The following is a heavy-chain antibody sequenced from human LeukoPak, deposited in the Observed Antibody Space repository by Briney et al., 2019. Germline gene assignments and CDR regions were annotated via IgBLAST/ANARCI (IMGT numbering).Heavy chain of an antibody. CDR2: INPNSYGT. CDR3: AREMLSYSGSPINWFDP. J-gene: IGHJ5*02. CDR1: GYTFTGYF. V-gene: IGHV1-2*02. D-gene: IGHD1-26*01. Sequence: ASVKVSCKASGYTFTGYFIYWMRQALGQGPEWMGWINPNSYGTNFAQKFRGRMTLTRDTSTSTVYMDLSSLTSDDTAVYYCAREMLSYSGSPINWFDPWGQGTLVTVSS.